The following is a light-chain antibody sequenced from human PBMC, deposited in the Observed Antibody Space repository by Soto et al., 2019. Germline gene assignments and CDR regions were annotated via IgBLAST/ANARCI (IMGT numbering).Light chain of an antibody. J-gene: IGKJ5*01. CDR2: DVS. CDR3: QQYNNWPFS. V-gene: IGKV3-15*01. Sequence: VMTQSPGTLYVSPGERATLSCRAGQGVTTNFAWYQQKSGQSPRLLIYDVSIRATGVPARFSGTGSETDFTLTISGLQSEDSAVYFCQQYNNWPFSFGRGTRLEI. CDR1: QGVTTN.